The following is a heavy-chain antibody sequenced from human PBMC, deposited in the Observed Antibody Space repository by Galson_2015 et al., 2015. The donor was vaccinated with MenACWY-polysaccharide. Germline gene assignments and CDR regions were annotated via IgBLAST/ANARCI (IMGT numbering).Heavy chain of an antibody. CDR1: DYSIRSGYF. CDR2: IFHSGTT. Sequence: TLSLTCAVSDYSIRSGYFWGWIRQPPGKGLEWIASIFHSGTTYYNPSLKSRVTISVDTSKNQFSLRLSSVTAADTAVYYCARVEKYSGSYYILHWGQGTLVTVSS. V-gene: IGHV4-38-2*01. D-gene: IGHD1-26*01. J-gene: IGHJ4*02. CDR3: ARVEKYSGSYYILH.